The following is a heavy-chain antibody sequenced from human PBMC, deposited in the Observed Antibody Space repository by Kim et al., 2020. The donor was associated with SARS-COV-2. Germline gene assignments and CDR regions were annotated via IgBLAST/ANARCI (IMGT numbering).Heavy chain of an antibody. CDR2: NHPDSGRT. CDR3: AKDYDFLPHYYSPGERNWFDP. D-gene: IGHD3-9*01. V-gene: IGHV1-2*06. J-gene: IGHJ5*02. Sequence: ASVKVSCKASGYTFTDYYIHWVRRAPGQGLEWMGRNHPDSGRTKYAQKFQGRVTMTSDTSISTAYMELISLRSDDTAVYYCAKDYDFLPHYYSPGERNWFDPWGQGTLVTVS. CDR1: GYTFTDYY.